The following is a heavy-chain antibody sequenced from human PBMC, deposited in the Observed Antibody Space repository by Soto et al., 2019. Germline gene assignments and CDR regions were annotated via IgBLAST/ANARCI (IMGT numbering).Heavy chain of an antibody. CDR1: GGSISSGGYY. CDR2: IYYRGST. Sequence: QVQLQESGPGLVKPSQTLSLTCTVSGGSISSGGYYWSWIRQHPGEGLVWIGYIYYRGSTYYKPSLKCLVTASVDTSKNQSSLKRSTVTAADTAVYYCAREGGYSDGYYKKELDAFDIWGQGTIVTVSS. J-gene: IGHJ3*02. CDR3: AREGGYSDGYYKKELDAFDI. D-gene: IGHD5-18*01. V-gene: IGHV4-31*01.